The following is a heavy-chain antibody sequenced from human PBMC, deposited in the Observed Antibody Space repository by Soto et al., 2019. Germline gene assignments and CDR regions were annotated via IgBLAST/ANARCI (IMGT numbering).Heavy chain of an antibody. D-gene: IGHD3-10*01. CDR2: IHYSGST. V-gene: IGHV4-59*01. CDR1: GGSISSYY. J-gene: IGHJ5*02. Sequence: QVQLQESGPGLVKPSETLSLTCTVSGGSISSYYWSWIRQPPGKGLEWIGYIHYSGSTKYNPSLKSRGTISVDTSKNQFSLKLSSVTAAGTAVYYCARDRGGVASNWFDPWGQGTLVTVSS. CDR3: ARDRGGVASNWFDP.